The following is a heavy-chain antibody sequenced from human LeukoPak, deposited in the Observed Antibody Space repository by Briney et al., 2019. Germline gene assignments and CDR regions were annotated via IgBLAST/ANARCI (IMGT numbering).Heavy chain of an antibody. D-gene: IGHD1-26*01. J-gene: IGHJ4*02. CDR3: ARGGGGSYSVDY. Sequence: GSLRLSCAASGFTSSSYAMHWVRQAPGKGLEYVSAISSNGGSTYYTNSVKGRFTISRDNSKNTLYLQMGSLRAEDMAVYYCARGGGGSYSVDYWGQGTLVTVSS. V-gene: IGHV3-64*01. CDR2: ISSNGGST. CDR1: GFTSSSYA.